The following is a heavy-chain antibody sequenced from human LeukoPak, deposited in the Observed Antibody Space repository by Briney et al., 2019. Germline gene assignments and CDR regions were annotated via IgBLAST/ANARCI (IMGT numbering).Heavy chain of an antibody. J-gene: IGHJ3*02. CDR3: ARESAGSDMGKALDI. D-gene: IGHD2-15*01. CDR1: GYTFTGYY. V-gene: IGHV1-69*13. Sequence: SVKVSCKASGYTFTGYYMHWVRQAPGQGLEWMGGITPIFGIANYAQKFQGRVTITADESTSTAYMELSSLTSEDTAVYYCARESAGSDMGKALDIWGQGTMVTVSS. CDR2: ITPIFGIA.